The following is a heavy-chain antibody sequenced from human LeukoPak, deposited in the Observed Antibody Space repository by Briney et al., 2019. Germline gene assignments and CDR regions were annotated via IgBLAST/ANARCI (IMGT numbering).Heavy chain of an antibody. V-gene: IGHV3-74*01. D-gene: IGHD3-22*01. CDR3: ARDHYYYDSSGYYPFDY. Sequence: GGSLRLSCAASGFAFSGNWMHWVRHAPGKGLVWVSRINVDGRSTSYADSVKGRFTISRDNAKNSLYLQMNSLRAEDTAVYYCARDHYYYDSSGYYPFDYWGQGTLVTVSS. CDR2: INVDGRST. J-gene: IGHJ4*02. CDR1: GFAFSGNW.